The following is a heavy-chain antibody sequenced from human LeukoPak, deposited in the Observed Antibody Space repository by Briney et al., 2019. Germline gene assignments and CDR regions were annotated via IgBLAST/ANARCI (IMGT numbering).Heavy chain of an antibody. Sequence: GGSLRLSCAASGFTFSSYEMNWVRQAPGKGLEWVSYISSSGSTIYYADSVKGRFTISRDNAKNSLYLQMNSLRAGDTAVYYCARGSASSGWYGIDYWGQGTLVTVSS. D-gene: IGHD6-19*01. CDR2: ISSSGSTI. CDR1: GFTFSSYE. J-gene: IGHJ4*02. CDR3: ARGSASSGWYGIDY. V-gene: IGHV3-48*03.